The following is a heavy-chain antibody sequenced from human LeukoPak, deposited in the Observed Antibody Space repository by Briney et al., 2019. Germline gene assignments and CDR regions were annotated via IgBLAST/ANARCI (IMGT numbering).Heavy chain of an antibody. V-gene: IGHV1-69*13. Sequence: GASVKVSCKASGGTFISYAISWVRQAPGQGLEWMGGIIPIFGTANYAQKFQGRVTITADESTSTAYMELSSLRSEDTAVYYCARDLSRPNRSLRYFDWLYFLGDAFDIWGQGTMVTVSS. CDR3: ARDLSRPNRSLRYFDWLYFLGDAFDI. D-gene: IGHD3-9*01. CDR2: IIPIFGTA. J-gene: IGHJ3*02. CDR1: GGTFISYA.